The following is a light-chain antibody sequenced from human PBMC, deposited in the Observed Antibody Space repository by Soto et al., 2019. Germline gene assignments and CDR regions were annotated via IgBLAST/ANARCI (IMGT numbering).Light chain of an antibody. Sequence: ESVLTQSPGTLSLSPGERATLSCRASQSVSSSYLAWYQQKPGQAPRLLIYGASSRATGIPDRFSGSGSGTDFTLTISRLEPEDFAVYYCQQYGSSLKTFGQGTKVDIK. J-gene: IGKJ1*01. CDR3: QQYGSSLKT. CDR1: QSVSSSY. V-gene: IGKV3-20*01. CDR2: GAS.